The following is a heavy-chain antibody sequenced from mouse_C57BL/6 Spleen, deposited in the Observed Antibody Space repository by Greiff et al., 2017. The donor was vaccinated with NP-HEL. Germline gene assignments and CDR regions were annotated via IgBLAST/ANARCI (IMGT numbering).Heavy chain of an antibody. CDR2: ISSGGSYT. CDR1: GFTFSSYG. Sequence: EVQLVESGGDLVKPGGSLKLSCAASGFTFSSYGMSWVRQTPDKRLEWVATISSGGSYTYYPDSVKGRFTISRDNAKNTLYLQMSSLKSEDTAMYYCARSPSSYSYYFDYWGQGTTLTVSS. D-gene: IGHD1-1*01. V-gene: IGHV5-6*01. J-gene: IGHJ2*01. CDR3: ARSPSSYSYYFDY.